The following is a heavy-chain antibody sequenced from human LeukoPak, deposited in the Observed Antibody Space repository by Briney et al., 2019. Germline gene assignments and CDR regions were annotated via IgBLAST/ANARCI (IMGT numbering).Heavy chain of an antibody. Sequence: PGGSLRLSCAASGFTFSSYAMHWVRQAPGKGLEWVAVISYDGSNKYYADSVKGRSTISRDNSKNTLYLQMNSLRAEDTAVYYCARDPGALGWFDPWGQGTLVTVSS. D-gene: IGHD1-26*01. V-gene: IGHV3-30*04. CDR3: ARDPGALGWFDP. CDR2: ISYDGSNK. CDR1: GFTFSSYA. J-gene: IGHJ5*02.